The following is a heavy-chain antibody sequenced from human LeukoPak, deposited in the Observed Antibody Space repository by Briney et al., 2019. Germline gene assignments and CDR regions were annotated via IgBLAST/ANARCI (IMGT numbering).Heavy chain of an antibody. CDR3: AREYRVYNWKGYYYYMDV. CDR2: IYTSGST. CDR1: GGSISSYY. Sequence: SETLSLTSTVSGGSISSYYWIWIRQPAGKGLEWIGRIYTSGSTNYNPSLKSRVTMSVDTSKNQFSLKLSSVTAADTDVYYCAREYRVYNWKGYYYYMDVWGKGTTVAVSS. D-gene: IGHD1-20*01. V-gene: IGHV4-4*07. J-gene: IGHJ6*03.